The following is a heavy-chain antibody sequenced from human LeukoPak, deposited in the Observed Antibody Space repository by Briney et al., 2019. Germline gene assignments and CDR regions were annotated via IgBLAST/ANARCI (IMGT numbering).Heavy chain of an antibody. CDR1: GFTFGDYA. D-gene: IGHD2-15*01. V-gene: IGHV3-49*04. CDR2: IRSKAYGGTT. Sequence: PGRSLRLSCTASGFTFGDYAMSWVRQAPGKGLEWVGFIRSKAYGGTTEYAASVKGRFTISRDDSKSIAYLQMNSLKTEDTAVYYCTRAWTGGSSAMEGIFDYWGQGTLVTVSS. CDR3: TRAWTGGSSAMEGIFDY. J-gene: IGHJ4*02.